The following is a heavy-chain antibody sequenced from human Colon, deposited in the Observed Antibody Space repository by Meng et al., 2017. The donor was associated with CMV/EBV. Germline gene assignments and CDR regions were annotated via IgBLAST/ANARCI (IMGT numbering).Heavy chain of an antibody. V-gene: IGHV4-59*01. J-gene: IGHJ6*02. Sequence: SETLSLTCTVSGGSISSYYWTWIRQPPGQGLEWTGFIYDSGSTNYNPSLKSRVTISLDSSKNQFSLKLNSVTAADTAVYYCAREGRSGTSLPAYFHYYGVDVWGQGTTVTVSS. CDR3: AREGRSGTSLPAYFHYYGVDV. CDR2: IYDSGST. CDR1: GGSISSYY. D-gene: IGHD6-19*01.